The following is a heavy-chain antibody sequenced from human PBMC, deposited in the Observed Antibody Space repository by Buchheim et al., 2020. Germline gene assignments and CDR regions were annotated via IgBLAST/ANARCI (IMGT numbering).Heavy chain of an antibody. D-gene: IGHD4-17*01. CDR2: ISPMGCI. Sequence: QLQLLESGPGLVKPSETLSLTCTVSRGPISFFYWNWIRQPAGKGLEWIGRISPMGCINYNPSLTIRFTMSIDTSKNQFSLRLTAVTAEDTAVYCCAREVYGDYYYFDYWGQGTL. CDR1: RGPISFFY. V-gene: IGHV4-4*07. CDR3: AREVYGDYYYFDY. J-gene: IGHJ4*02.